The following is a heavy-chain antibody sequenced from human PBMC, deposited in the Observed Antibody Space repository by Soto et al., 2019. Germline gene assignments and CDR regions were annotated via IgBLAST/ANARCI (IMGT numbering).Heavy chain of an antibody. CDR2: TYYRSKWYN. V-gene: IGHV6-1*01. D-gene: IGHD2-2*01. CDR1: GDSVSSNTPA. Sequence: SQTLSLTCAISGDSVSSNTPALNWIRQSPSRGLEWLGRTYYRSKWYNDYALSVKGRITISPDTSNNQFSLQLNSVTPDDTAVYYCARLVGNSWLDSWGQGTLVTVSS. J-gene: IGHJ5*01. CDR3: ARLVGNSWLDS.